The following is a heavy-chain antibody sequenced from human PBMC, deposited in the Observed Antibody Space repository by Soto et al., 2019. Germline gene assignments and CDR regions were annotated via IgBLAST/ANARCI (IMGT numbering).Heavy chain of an antibody. V-gene: IGHV1-69*18. CDR1: GGIFSNYA. D-gene: IGHD6-19*01. Sequence: QVQLVQSGAEVRKPGSSVKVSCKTSGGIFSNYAITWVRQAPGQGLEWMGRIIPMFGTANYAQKFQGRVTITADESTTTGYMELSSLRSEDTAVYYCATDKGSGWYEGLGYWGQGTLVSVSS. CDR2: IIPMFGTA. CDR3: ATDKGSGWYEGLGY. J-gene: IGHJ4*02.